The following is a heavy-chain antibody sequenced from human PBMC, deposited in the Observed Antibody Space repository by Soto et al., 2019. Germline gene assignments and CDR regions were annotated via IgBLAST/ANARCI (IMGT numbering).Heavy chain of an antibody. V-gene: IGHV3-23*01. J-gene: IGHJ4*02. D-gene: IGHD2-15*01. CDR3: ASYCTGGSCRFDY. CDR1: GFTFSSYW. Sequence: GGSLRPSCAASGFTFSSYWMSWVRQAPGKGLEWVSAISGSGGSTYYADSVKGRFTISRDNYKNTLSLRMNSLRAEDTARYYCASYCTGGSCRFDYWGQGILVTVSS. CDR2: ISGSGGST.